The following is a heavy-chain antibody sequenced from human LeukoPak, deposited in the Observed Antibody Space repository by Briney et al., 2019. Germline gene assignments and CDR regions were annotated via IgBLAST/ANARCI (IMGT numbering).Heavy chain of an antibody. CDR2: IIPMFGAA. CDR1: GGTFSKFG. Sequence: GASVKVSCKASGGTFSKFGISWVRQAPGEGLEWTGGIIPMFGAANYAQKFQGRVTITTDESTTTAHMELISLTSDDTAVYFCATEGPNYYMDVWGKGTTVTVSS. CDR3: ATEGPNYYMDV. V-gene: IGHV1-69*05. J-gene: IGHJ6*03.